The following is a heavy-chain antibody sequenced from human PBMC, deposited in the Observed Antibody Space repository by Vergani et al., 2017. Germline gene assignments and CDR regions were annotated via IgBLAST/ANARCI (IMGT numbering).Heavy chain of an antibody. V-gene: IGHV3-13*01. D-gene: IGHD1-26*01. CDR1: GFTFSSYD. J-gene: IGHJ3*02. Sequence: EVQLVESGGGLVQPGWSLRLSCAASGFTFSSYDMHWVRQATGKGLEWVSAIGTAGDTYYPGSVKGRFTISRENAKNSLYLQMNSLRAGDTAVYYCARVSGVGATEAFDIWGQGTMVTVSS. CDR3: ARVSGVGATEAFDI. CDR2: IGTAGDT.